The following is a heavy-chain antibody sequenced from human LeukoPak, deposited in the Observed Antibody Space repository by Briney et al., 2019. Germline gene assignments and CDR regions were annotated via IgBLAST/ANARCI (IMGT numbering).Heavy chain of an antibody. V-gene: IGHV1-2*02. CDR1: GYTFTDYY. J-gene: IGHJ3*02. CDR2: INPDSGGT. D-gene: IGHD1-26*01. CDR3: ARPHDGGSYSNDASDI. Sequence: GATVKVSCKASGYTFTDYYMHWVRQAPGQGLEWMGWINPDSGGTRYSQKFQGRVTMTRDTSINTVYMELSRLRSDDTAVYYCARPHDGGSYSNDASDIWGQGTMVTVSS.